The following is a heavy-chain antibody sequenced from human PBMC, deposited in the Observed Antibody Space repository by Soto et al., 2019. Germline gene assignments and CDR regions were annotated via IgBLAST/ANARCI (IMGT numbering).Heavy chain of an antibody. J-gene: IGHJ5*02. CDR2: IYYSGST. CDR3: ARDPGTALHNWFDP. Sequence: SETLSLTCTVSGGSISSGGYYWSWIRQHPGKGLEWIGYIYYSGSTYYNPSLKSRVTISVDTSKNQFSLRLSSVTAADTAVYYCARDPGTALHNWFDPWGQGTLVTVSS. D-gene: IGHD3-10*01. CDR1: GGSISSGGYY. V-gene: IGHV4-31*03.